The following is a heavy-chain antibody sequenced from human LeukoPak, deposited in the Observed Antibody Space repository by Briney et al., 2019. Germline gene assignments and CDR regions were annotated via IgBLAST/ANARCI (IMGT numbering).Heavy chain of an antibody. J-gene: IGHJ4*02. Sequence: GESLKISCAASGFTFRLYAMNWVRQSPGKGLEWVSSINGSPGSTFYADSVKGRFTISRDNSENTLYLQMNSLRAEDTAVYYCATYYYDSLYWGQGTLVTVSS. V-gene: IGHV3-23*01. CDR1: GFTFRLYA. CDR2: INGSPGST. D-gene: IGHD3-22*01. CDR3: ATYYYDSLY.